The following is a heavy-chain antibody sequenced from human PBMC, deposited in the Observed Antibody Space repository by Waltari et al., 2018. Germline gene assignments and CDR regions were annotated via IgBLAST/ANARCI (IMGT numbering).Heavy chain of an antibody. J-gene: IGHJ4*02. D-gene: IGHD3-10*01. CDR1: GFSFDDYA. Sequence: EVQLVESGGGLVRPGRSLRLSCAASGFSFDDYAMHWVRQAPGKGPEWVSGISWNSDSVVYADSVKGRFTISRDNAKDSLFLEMSSLTTEDTAFYSCVKGWFSMVRGVIYFDGWGQGTLVTVSS. CDR2: ISWNSDSV. V-gene: IGHV3-9*01. CDR3: VKGWFSMVRGVIYFDG.